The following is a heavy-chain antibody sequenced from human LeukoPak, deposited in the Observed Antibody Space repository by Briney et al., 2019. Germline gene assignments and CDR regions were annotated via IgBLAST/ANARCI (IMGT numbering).Heavy chain of an antibody. D-gene: IGHD1-20*01. V-gene: IGHV4-39*07. CDR3: ARLDYKWNDYYYGLDV. J-gene: IGHJ6*02. Sequence: SETLSLTCTVSGGSISSSSYYWGWIRQPPGKGLEWIGHIYYSGSADYNPALKSRVTISVDTSKNQFSLRLSSVTAADTAVYYCARLDYKWNDYYYGLDVWGQGTTVTVSS. CDR2: IYYSGSA. CDR1: GGSISSSSYY.